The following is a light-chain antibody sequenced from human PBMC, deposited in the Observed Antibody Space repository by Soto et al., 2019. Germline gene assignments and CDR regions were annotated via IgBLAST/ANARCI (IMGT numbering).Light chain of an antibody. CDR2: DAS. Sequence: IQSPVTLSLSPGERATLSCRASQSISSSLAWYQQKPGKAPKLLIYDASSLESGVPSRFSGSGSGTEFTLTISSLQPDDFATYYCQHYNSYSEAFGQGTKVDIK. CDR3: QHYNSYSEA. J-gene: IGKJ1*01. V-gene: IGKV1-5*01. CDR1: QSISSS.